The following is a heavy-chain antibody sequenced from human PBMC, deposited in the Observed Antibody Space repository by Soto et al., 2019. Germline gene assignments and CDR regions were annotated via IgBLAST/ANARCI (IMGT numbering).Heavy chain of an antibody. CDR2: IYSSGIT. CDR1: GGSISSENYY. J-gene: IGHJ4*02. Sequence: SETLSLTCTVSGGSISSENYYWSWIRQHPGKGLEWIGYIYSSGITYYNPSLKSRVTISVDTSKDQFSLKLNSVTAADTALYYCAGKHNGLYYFDYWGQGALGTVSS. V-gene: IGHV4-31*03. CDR3: AGKHNGLYYFDY. D-gene: IGHD2-8*01.